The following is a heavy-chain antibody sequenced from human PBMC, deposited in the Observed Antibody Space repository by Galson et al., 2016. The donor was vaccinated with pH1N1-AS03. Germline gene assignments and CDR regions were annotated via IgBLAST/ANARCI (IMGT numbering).Heavy chain of an antibody. V-gene: IGHV3-21*01. CDR3: ARDWPPQGISVAGSFDF. J-gene: IGHJ4*02. Sequence: SLRLSCAASGFPFSGYSMNWVRQAPGKGLEWVSFISTSSSSIYYADSVKGRFTISRDNAQNLLYLQMNGLRDEDTAVYYCARDWPPQGISVAGSFDFWGQGTLVTVSS. CDR1: GFPFSGYS. D-gene: IGHD6-19*01. CDR2: ISTSSSSI.